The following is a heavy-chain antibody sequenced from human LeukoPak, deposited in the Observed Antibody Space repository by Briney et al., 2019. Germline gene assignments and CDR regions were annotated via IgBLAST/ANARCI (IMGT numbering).Heavy chain of an antibody. CDR3: ARIAVTYTFDY. CDR2: ISGDGRDI. V-gene: IGHV3-23*01. Sequence: GGSLRLSCAASAFTFSSYGMSWVRQAPGKGLEWVSAISGDGRDIFYADAVKGRFTISRDNSKNTLYLQMNSLRAEDTAVYYCARIAVTYTFDYWGQGTLVTVSS. CDR1: AFTFSSYG. D-gene: IGHD4-17*01. J-gene: IGHJ4*02.